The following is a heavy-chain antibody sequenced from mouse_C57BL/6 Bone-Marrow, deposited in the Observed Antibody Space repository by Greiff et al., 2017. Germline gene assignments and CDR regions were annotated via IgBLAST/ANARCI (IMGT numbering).Heavy chain of an antibody. CDR2: IHPNSGST. V-gene: IGHV1-64*01. CDR1: GYTFTSYW. Sequence: VKLQQPGAELVKPGASVKLSCKASGYTFTSYWMHWVKQRPGQGLEWIGMIHPNSGSTNYNEKFKSKATLTVDKSSSTAYMQLSGLTSEDSAVYYCAYSNYVGYWYFDVWDTGTTVTVSS. J-gene: IGHJ1*03. CDR3: AYSNYVGYWYFDV. D-gene: IGHD2-5*01.